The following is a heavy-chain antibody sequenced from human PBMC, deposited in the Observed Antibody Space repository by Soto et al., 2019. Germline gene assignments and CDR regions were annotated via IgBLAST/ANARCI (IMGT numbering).Heavy chain of an antibody. V-gene: IGHV3-74*01. D-gene: IGHD3-16*01. Sequence: EVQLVESGGGLVQPGGSLRLSCAASGFSFSTYWMHWVRQAPGKGLVWVSRINYDGSTTNYADAVKGRFTISRDNAKNTLYLQMNSLTAEDTAVYYCARVARGAWGVFDPLGQGTLVTVSS. J-gene: IGHJ5*02. CDR1: GFSFSTYW. CDR2: INYDGSTT. CDR3: ARVARGAWGVFDP.